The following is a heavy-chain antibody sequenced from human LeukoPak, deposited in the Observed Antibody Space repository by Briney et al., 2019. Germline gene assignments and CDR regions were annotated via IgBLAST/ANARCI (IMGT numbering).Heavy chain of an antibody. D-gene: IGHD3-22*01. CDR1: GGTFSSYA. J-gene: IGHJ4*02. V-gene: IGHV1-69*04. CDR3: ATLNYYDSSGYYLEAES. Sequence: ASVKVSCKASGGTFSSYAISWVRQAPGQGLEWMGRIIPILGIANYAQKFQGRVTITADKSTSTAYMELSSLSSEDTAVYYCATLNYYDSSGYYLEAESWGQGTLVTVSS. CDR2: IIPILGIA.